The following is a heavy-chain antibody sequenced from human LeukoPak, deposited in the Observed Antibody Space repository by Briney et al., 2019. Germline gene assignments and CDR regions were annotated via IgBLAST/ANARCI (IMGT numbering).Heavy chain of an antibody. CDR2: ISSSSSYI. Sequence: GGSLRLSGAASGFTFSSYSMNWVRQAPGKGLEWVSSISSSSSYIYYADSVKGRFTISRDNAKNSLYLQMNSLRAEDTAVYYCAREDRWAVAGSCFDYWGQGTLVTVSS. J-gene: IGHJ4*02. V-gene: IGHV3-21*01. D-gene: IGHD6-19*01. CDR3: AREDRWAVAGSCFDY. CDR1: GFTFSSYS.